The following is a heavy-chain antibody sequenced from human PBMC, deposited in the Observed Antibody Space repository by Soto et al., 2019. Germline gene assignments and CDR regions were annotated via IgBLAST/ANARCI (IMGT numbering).Heavy chain of an antibody. CDR1: GLTFNDYW. Sequence: EVQLVESGGGLVKLGGSRRLSCVASGLTFNDYWMHGVRQVPGKGLVWVARINGDGSTTTYADSVQGRFTISRANARNTLYLHLSSLRPEDTALYYCARGYSSGPDSWGQGTLVTVSS. CDR3: ARGYSSGPDS. CDR2: INGDGSTT. J-gene: IGHJ4*02. D-gene: IGHD6-19*01. V-gene: IGHV3-74*01.